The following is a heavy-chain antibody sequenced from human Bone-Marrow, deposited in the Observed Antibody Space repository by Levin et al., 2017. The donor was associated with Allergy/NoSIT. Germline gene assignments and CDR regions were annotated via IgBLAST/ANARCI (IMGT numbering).Heavy chain of an antibody. CDR3: AKGNTYYDFWSGSH. CDR2: ISWNSGSI. CDR1: GFTFDDYA. Sequence: SLKISCAASGFTFDDYAMHWVRQAPGKGLEWVSGISWNSGSIGYADSVKGRFTISRDNAKNSLYLQMNSLRAEDTALYYCAKGNTYYDFWSGSHWGQGTLVTVSS. D-gene: IGHD3-3*01. J-gene: IGHJ4*02. V-gene: IGHV3-9*01.